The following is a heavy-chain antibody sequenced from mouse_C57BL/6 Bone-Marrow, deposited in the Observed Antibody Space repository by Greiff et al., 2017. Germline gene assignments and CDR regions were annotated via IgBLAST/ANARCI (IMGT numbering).Heavy chain of an antibody. CDR2: INPGSGGT. J-gene: IGHJ3*01. Sequence: QVQLKQSGAELVRPGTSVKVSCKASGYAFTNYLIEWVKQRPGQGLAWIGVINPGSGGTNYNEKFKGKATLTADKSSRTAYMQLSSLTSEDSAVYFCARKGDYYGSGGCAYWGQGTLVTVSA. CDR3: ARKGDYYGSGGCAY. CDR1: GYAFTNYL. V-gene: IGHV1-54*01. D-gene: IGHD1-1*01.